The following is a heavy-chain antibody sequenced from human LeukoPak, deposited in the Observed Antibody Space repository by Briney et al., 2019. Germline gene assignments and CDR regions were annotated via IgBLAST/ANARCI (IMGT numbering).Heavy chain of an antibody. CDR3: AREGEYYDYVWGSYRPPYYFDY. Sequence: GGSLRLSCAASEFTFSSYAMHWVRQAPGKGLEWVAVISYDGSNKYYADSVKGRFTISRDNSKNTLYLQMNSLRAEDTAVYYCAREGEYYDYVWGSYRPPYYFDYWGQGTLVTVSS. J-gene: IGHJ4*02. CDR2: ISYDGSNK. CDR1: EFTFSSYA. V-gene: IGHV3-30-3*01. D-gene: IGHD3-16*02.